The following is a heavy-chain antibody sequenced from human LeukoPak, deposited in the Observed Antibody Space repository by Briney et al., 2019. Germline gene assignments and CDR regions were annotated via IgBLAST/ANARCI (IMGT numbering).Heavy chain of an antibody. D-gene: IGHD6-13*01. V-gene: IGHV3-30*18. CDR1: GFTFSSYW. Sequence: GGSLRLSCAASGFTFSSYWMSWVRQAPGKGLEWVAVISYDGSNKYYADSVKGRFTISRDNSKNTLYLQMNSLRAEDTAVYYCAKDRSSSWSLDYWGQGTLATVSS. J-gene: IGHJ4*02. CDR3: AKDRSSSWSLDY. CDR2: ISYDGSNK.